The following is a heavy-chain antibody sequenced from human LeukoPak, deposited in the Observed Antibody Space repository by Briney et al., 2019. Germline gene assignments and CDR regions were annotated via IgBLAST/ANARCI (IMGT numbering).Heavy chain of an antibody. CDR3: ATDRDNSDWQKRFDS. CDR2: IRGSGGGT. CDR1: GFTFSNYG. D-gene: IGHD2-21*02. J-gene: IGHJ4*02. V-gene: IGHV3-23*01. Sequence: GGSLRLSCAASGFTFSNYGMSWVRQAPGKGLEWVSVIRGSGGGTYYADSVKGRFTISRDNAKNSLHLQMNSLRAEDTAVYYCATDRDNSDWQKRFDSWGQGTLVTVSS.